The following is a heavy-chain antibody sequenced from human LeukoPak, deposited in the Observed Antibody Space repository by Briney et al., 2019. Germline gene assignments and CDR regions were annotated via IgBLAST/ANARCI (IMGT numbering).Heavy chain of an antibody. CDR1: GGSISSGGYS. J-gene: IGHJ4*02. D-gene: IGHD3-10*01. V-gene: IGHV4-30-2*01. CDR2: IYHSGST. CDR3: AGSEYYYGSAPLGFDY. Sequence: PSETLSLTCAVSGGSISSGGYSWSWIRQPPGKGLEWIGYIYHSGSTYYNPSLKSRVTISVDRSKNQFSLKLSSVTAADTAVYYCAGSEYYYGSAPLGFDYWGQGTLVTVSS.